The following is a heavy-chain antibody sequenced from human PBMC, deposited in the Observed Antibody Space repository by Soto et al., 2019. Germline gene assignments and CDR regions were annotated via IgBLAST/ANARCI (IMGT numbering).Heavy chain of an antibody. CDR1: GGTFSSHS. Sequence: QVQLVQSGAEVKKPGSSVKVSCKVSGGTFSSHSINWVRQAPGQGPEWMGGIIPIFGAENYAQKFQGRVTITADESTSTAYMELSSLTSEDTALYDSSTSVYCSTTRCYYYYGLDVWGQGTTVIVSS. CDR3: STSVYCSTTRCYYYYGLDV. J-gene: IGHJ6*02. CDR2: IIPIFGAE. D-gene: IGHD2-2*01. V-gene: IGHV1-69*01.